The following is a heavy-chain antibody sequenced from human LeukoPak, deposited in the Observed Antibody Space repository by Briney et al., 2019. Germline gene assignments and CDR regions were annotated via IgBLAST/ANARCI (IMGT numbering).Heavy chain of an antibody. V-gene: IGHV4-34*01. CDR3: ARVGFDY. J-gene: IGHJ4*02. CDR2: INHSGST. CDR1: GGSFSGYY. Sequence: SETLSLTCAAYGGSFSGYYWSWIRQPPGKGLEWIGEINHSGSTNYNPSLKSRVTISVDTSKNQFSLKLSSVTAADTAVYYCARVGFDYWGQGTLVTVSS.